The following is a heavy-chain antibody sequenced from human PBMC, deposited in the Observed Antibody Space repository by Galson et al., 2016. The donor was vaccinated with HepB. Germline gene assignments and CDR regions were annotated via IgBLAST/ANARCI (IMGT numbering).Heavy chain of an antibody. CDR3: AKNDILAGYSAFDY. CDR1: GFAFSSYA. Sequence: SLRLSCAASGFAFSSYAMHWVRQAPGKGLEWVAVMSYDGSHKYYAASVKGRFTISRDNSKNTLSLQMNSLRAEDTAVYYCAKNDILAGYSAFDYWGQGTLVTVSS. J-gene: IGHJ4*02. D-gene: IGHD3-9*01. CDR2: MSYDGSHK. V-gene: IGHV3-30*18.